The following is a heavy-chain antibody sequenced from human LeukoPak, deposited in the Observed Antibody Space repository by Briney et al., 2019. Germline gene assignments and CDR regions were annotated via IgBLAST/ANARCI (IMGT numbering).Heavy chain of an antibody. CDR1: GCRFSTHK. V-gene: IGHV3-30-3*01. CDR3: ARDSVKLPGISYFDN. CDR2: ISYDGTKI. J-gene: IGHJ1*01. D-gene: IGHD3-3*02. Sequence: GGSLRLSSAASGCRFSTHKMNWVRRDPGRGRVWVAVISYDGTKIYYADSAKGRFTISRDNSKIMVYLQMSSLRAEDTALYYCARDSVKLPGISYFDNWGQGTLVTVSS.